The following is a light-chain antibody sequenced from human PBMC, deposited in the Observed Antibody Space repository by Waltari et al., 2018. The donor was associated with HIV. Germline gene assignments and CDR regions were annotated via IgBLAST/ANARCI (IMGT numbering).Light chain of an antibody. J-gene: IGLJ2*01. CDR2: DVN. V-gene: IGLV2-14*01. CDR1: SSDIGSNDY. Sequence: SALTPPASVSGSLGQSITIACFGTSSDIGSNDYVSRYQHHPDKAPQLVLRDVNTRPSGSPFRYSGSKSGKTASLTISGLRAEDEAHYYCSAYIASGTILFGGGTKVTVL. CDR3: SAYIASGTIL.